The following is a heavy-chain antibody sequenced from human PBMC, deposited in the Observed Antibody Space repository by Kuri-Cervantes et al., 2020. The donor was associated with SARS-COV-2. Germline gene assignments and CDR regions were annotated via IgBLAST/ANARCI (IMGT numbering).Heavy chain of an antibody. CDR2: ISHSGHA. J-gene: IGHJ6*03. CDR1: GGSFSDYY. D-gene: IGHD6-13*01. CDR3: ARVKVKLEAAGNYYYMDV. Sequence: SQTLSLTCAVYGGSFSDYYWSWVRQPPGKGLDWIGYISHSGHANYNPSLKSRVTMSVDTSKNQVSLILSSVTAADTAVYYCARVKVKLEAAGNYYYMDVWGKGTTVTVSS. V-gene: IGHV4-34*10.